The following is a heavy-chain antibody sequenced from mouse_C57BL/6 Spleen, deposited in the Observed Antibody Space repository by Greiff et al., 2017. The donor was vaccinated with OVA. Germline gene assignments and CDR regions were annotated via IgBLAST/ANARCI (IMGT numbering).Heavy chain of an antibody. Sequence: EVKLQESGGGLVQPGGSLSLSCAASGFTFTDYYMSWVRQPPGKALEWLGFIRNKANGYTTEYSASVKGRFTISRDNSQSILYLQMNALRAEDSATYYCARYEGYGYDRGYYFDYWGQGTTLTVSS. CDR1: GFTFTDYY. CDR3: ARYEGYGYDRGYYFDY. D-gene: IGHD2-2*01. V-gene: IGHV7-3*01. CDR2: IRNKANGYTT. J-gene: IGHJ2*01.